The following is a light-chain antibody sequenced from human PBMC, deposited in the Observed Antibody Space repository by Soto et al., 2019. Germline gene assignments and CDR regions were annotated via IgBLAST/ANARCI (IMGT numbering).Light chain of an antibody. V-gene: IGKV3-20*01. Sequence: EIVLTHSPGTLSLSPGERATLSCRASQSVSSSFLAWYQQKPGQAPRLLIYGASRRATGIPDRLSGSGSGTDFPLTISRLEPQELGVYFCQQYGCSPPWTFGQGTKVEIK. CDR1: QSVSSSF. CDR3: QQYGCSPPWT. J-gene: IGKJ1*01. CDR2: GAS.